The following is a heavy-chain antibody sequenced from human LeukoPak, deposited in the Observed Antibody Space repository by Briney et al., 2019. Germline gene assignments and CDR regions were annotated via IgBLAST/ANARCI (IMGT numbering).Heavy chain of an antibody. CDR2: IIPIFGTA. D-gene: IGHD6-13*01. CDR3: ARGAGQQLVLNAFDI. Sequence: SVKVSCKASGYSFTSYGFNWVRQAPGQGLEWMGGIIPIFGTANYAQKFQGRVTITADESTSTAYMELSSLRSEDTAVYYCARGAGQQLVLNAFDIWGQGTMVTVSS. V-gene: IGHV1-69*13. CDR1: GYSFTSYG. J-gene: IGHJ3*02.